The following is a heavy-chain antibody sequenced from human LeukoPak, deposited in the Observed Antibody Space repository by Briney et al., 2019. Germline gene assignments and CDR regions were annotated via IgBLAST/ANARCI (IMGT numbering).Heavy chain of an antibody. J-gene: IGHJ4*02. V-gene: IGHV4-34*01. Sequence: SETLSLTCAVYGGSFSGYYWSWIRQPPGKGLEWIGEINHSGSTNYNPSLKSRVTISVDTSKNQFSLKLSSVTAADTAVYYCARGGLVGARGPFDYWGQGTLVTVSS. CDR2: INHSGST. CDR1: GGSFSGYY. CDR3: ARGGLVGARGPFDY. D-gene: IGHD1-26*01.